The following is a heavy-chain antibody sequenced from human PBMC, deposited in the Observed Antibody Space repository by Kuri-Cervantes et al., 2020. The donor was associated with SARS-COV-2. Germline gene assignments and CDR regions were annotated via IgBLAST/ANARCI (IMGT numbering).Heavy chain of an antibody. Sequence: SETLSLTCAVSGYSISSGYYWGWIRQPPGKGLEWIGSIYYSGSTYYNPSLKSRVTISVDTSKNQFSLKLSSVTAADTAVYYCARDLNYGDYFLDYWGQGTLVTVSS. D-gene: IGHD4-17*01. CDR2: IYYSGST. V-gene: IGHV4-38-2*02. CDR3: ARDLNYGDYFLDY. J-gene: IGHJ4*02. CDR1: GYSISSGYY.